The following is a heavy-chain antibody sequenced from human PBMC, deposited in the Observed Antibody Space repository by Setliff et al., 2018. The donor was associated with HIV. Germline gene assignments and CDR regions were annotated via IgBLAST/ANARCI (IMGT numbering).Heavy chain of an antibody. V-gene: IGHV4-59*12. J-gene: IGHJ4*02. D-gene: IGHD3-22*01. CDR2: IYYSGST. CDR3: ARDRLTYYFDY. Sequence: SETLSLTCTVSDGSFSSDYWTWIRQTPGKGLEWIGYIYYSGSTKYNPSLTSRVTISLDTSKNRFSLQLTSVTAADTAVYYCARDRLTYYFDYWGQGILVTVSS. CDR1: DGSFSSDY.